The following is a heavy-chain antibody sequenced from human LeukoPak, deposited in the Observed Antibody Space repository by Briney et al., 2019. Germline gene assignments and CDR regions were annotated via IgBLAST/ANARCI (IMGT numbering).Heavy chain of an antibody. Sequence: PGGSLRLSCAASGFTFSGSAMHWVRQAPGKGLEWVGRIRSKANSYATAYAASVKGRFTISRDESKNTAYLRMNSLKTDDTAVYYCTPSLYDILTGSDYWGQGTLVTVSS. CDR3: TPSLYDILTGSDY. D-gene: IGHD3-9*01. CDR1: GFTFSGSA. J-gene: IGHJ4*02. CDR2: IRSKANSYAT. V-gene: IGHV3-73*01.